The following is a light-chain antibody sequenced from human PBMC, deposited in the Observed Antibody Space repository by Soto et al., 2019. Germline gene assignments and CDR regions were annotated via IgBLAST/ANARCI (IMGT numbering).Light chain of an antibody. J-gene: IGKJ1*01. V-gene: IGKV1-39*01. CDR3: QQSYSTPPET. CDR1: QSISSY. CDR2: AAS. Sequence: QMTQSPSSLSASVGDRVTITCRASQSISSYLNWYQQKPGKAPKLLIYAASSLQSGVPSRFSGSGSGTDFTLTISSLQPEDFATYYCQQSYSTPPETFGQGTKVDI.